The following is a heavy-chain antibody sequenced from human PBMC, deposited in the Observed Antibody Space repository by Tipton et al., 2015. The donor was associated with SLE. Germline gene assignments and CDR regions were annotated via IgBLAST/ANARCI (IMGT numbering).Heavy chain of an antibody. V-gene: IGHV4-59*01. Sequence: TLSLTCSVSGGSISSYYWSWIRQPPGKGLEWIGYIYYSGSTNYNPSLKSRVTISVDTSKNQFSLKLSSVTAADTAVYYCAREGDSSGWFTGDAFEIWGQGTMVTVSS. CDR1: GGSISSYY. J-gene: IGHJ3*02. CDR3: AREGDSSGWFTGDAFEI. CDR2: IYYSGST. D-gene: IGHD6-19*01.